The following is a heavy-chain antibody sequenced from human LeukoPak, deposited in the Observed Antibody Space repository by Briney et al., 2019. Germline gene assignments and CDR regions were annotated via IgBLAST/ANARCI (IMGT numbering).Heavy chain of an antibody. J-gene: IGHJ4*02. Sequence: SQTLSLTCTVSGGSISSGGYYWSWIRQPPGKGLEWIGYIYHSGSTYYNPSLKSRVTISVDRSKNQFSLKLSSVTAADTAVYYCARGNAGYSYGYPHFDYWGQGTLVTVSS. V-gene: IGHV4-30-2*01. CDR2: IYHSGST. D-gene: IGHD5-18*01. CDR3: ARGNAGYSYGYPHFDY. CDR1: GGSISSGGYY.